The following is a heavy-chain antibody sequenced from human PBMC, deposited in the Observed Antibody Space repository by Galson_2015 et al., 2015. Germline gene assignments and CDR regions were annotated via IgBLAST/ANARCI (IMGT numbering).Heavy chain of an antibody. Sequence: SLRLSCAASGFTFDDYAMHWVRQAPGKGLEWVSGISWNSGSIGYADSEKGRFTISRDNAKNSVYLQMNSLRAEDTAFYHCAKGIGSSVNWYFDLWGRGTLVTVSS. CDR3: AKGIGSSVNWYFDL. CDR1: GFTFDDYA. V-gene: IGHV3-9*01. J-gene: IGHJ2*01. CDR2: ISWNSGSI. D-gene: IGHD6-6*01.